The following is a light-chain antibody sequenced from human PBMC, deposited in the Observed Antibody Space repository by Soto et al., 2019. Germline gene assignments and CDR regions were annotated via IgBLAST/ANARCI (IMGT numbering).Light chain of an antibody. Sequence: DIQLTQSPSPLSASVGDRVTITCRASQSISSWLAWYQQKPGKAPKLLIYDASSLESGVSSRFSGSGSGTEFTLTITSLQPDDFATYYCQQYNSYSTFGQGTKVEIK. CDR1: QSISSW. CDR2: DAS. V-gene: IGKV1-5*01. CDR3: QQYNSYST. J-gene: IGKJ1*01.